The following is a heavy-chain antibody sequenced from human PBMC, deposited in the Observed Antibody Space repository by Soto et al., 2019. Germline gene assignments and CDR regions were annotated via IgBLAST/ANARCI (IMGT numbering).Heavy chain of an antibody. CDR2: INPNSGGT. D-gene: IGHD5-18*01. J-gene: IGHJ6*02. V-gene: IGHV1-2*04. Sequence: ASVKVSCKASGFTFTGYYMHWVRQAPGQGLEWMGWINPNSGGTNYAQKFQGWVTMTRDTSISTAYMELSRLRSDDTAVYYCARGNSYGRYYYYGMDVWGQGTTVTVSS. CDR1: GFTFTGYY. CDR3: ARGNSYGRYYYYGMDV.